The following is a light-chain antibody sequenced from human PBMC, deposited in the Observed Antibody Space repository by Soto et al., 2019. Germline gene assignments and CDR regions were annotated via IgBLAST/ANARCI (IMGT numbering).Light chain of an antibody. V-gene: IGKV4-1*01. Sequence: MAHTKGSLAVRVGEGASISCKYSQNVLYSANNKNQLGWYQQKPGQPPKLLIYWASTRESGFPDRFSGSGSGTDFPLTISSLQVEDVALYSSQQPASLLRTFAEGTKVDIK. J-gene: IGKJ1*01. CDR2: WAS. CDR3: QQPASLLRT. CDR1: QNVLYSANNKNQ.